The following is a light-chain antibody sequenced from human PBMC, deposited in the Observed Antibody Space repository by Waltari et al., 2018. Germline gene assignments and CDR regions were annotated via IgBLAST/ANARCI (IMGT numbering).Light chain of an antibody. J-gene: IGKJ5*01. Sequence: EIVLTQSPGTLSLSPGERATLSCRASQSVSSSYLAWYQPKPGQAPRLLIYGASSRATSSPDEFSGSGFGTDFTLTISSLGPEDFAVYYCHQYGSSPRVTFCQGTRLEIK. CDR2: GAS. CDR1: QSVSSSY. V-gene: IGKV3-20*01. CDR3: HQYGSSPRVT.